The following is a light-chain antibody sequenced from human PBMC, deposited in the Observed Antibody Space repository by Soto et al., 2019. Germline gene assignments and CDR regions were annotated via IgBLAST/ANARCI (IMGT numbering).Light chain of an antibody. Sequence: EIVLTQSPGTLSLSSGDRVTLSCRASQSVDINLAWYQQRAGQAPRLLVYGASTKATDMPGRFSGRGSGTEGTLTINNLQYEDFAVYYCQQYRNWTRTFGQGTKVDIK. J-gene: IGKJ1*01. CDR1: QSVDIN. CDR3: QQYRNWTRT. V-gene: IGKV3-15*01. CDR2: GAS.